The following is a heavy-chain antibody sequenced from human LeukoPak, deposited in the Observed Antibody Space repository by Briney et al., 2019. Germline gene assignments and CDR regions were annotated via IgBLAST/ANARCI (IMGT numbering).Heavy chain of an antibody. Sequence: GGSLRLSCATSGFTFSNFAMNWVRQAPGKGLEWVSVISSNGGRTYYADSVKGRFTISRDSSRNTLFLHMNTLRAEDTAIYYCAKDRTVGASYWYFDLWGRGTLVTVSS. CDR3: AKDRTVGASYWYFDL. V-gene: IGHV3-23*01. CDR2: ISSNGGRT. D-gene: IGHD1-26*01. J-gene: IGHJ2*01. CDR1: GFTFSNFA.